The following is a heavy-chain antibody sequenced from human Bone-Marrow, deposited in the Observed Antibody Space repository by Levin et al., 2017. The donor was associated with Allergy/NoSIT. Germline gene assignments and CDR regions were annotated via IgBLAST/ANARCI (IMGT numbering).Heavy chain of an antibody. CDR2: IFQSGST. Sequence: SETLSLTCTVSGASIRSGAYSWNWIRQPPGKGLEWIGYIFQSGSTYYNQSLKSRVTISIDRSKNQFSLKLNSVTAADTAVYYCARDRPGDYYGMDVWGQGTTVIVSS. CDR1: GASIRSGAYS. V-gene: IGHV4-30-2*01. J-gene: IGHJ6*02. CDR3: ARDRPGDYYGMDV.